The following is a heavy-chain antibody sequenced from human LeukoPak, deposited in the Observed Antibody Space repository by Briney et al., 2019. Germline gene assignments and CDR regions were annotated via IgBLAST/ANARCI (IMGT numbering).Heavy chain of an antibody. J-gene: IGHJ4*02. Sequence: PSETLSLTCTVSGGSISSYYWSWIRQPPGKGLEWIGYIYYSGSTNYNPSLKSRVTISVDTSKNQFSLKLSSVTAADTAVYYCARGFNDDFWSGYSPNPYFDYWGQGTLVTVSS. V-gene: IGHV4-59*01. CDR3: ARGFNDDFWSGYSPNPYFDY. CDR1: GGSISSYY. D-gene: IGHD3-3*01. CDR2: IYYSGST.